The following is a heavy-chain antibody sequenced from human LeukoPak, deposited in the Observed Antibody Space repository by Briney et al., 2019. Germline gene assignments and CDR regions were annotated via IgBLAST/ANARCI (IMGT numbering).Heavy chain of an antibody. Sequence: PGGSLRLSCAASGFTVSSNYMSWVRQAPGKGLEWVSVIYSGGSTYYADSVKGRFTISRDNSKNTLYLQMNSPRAEDTAVYYCAARSRGYSSSWYWGQGTLVTVSS. D-gene: IGHD6-13*01. J-gene: IGHJ4*02. CDR3: AARSRGYSSSWY. CDR2: IYSGGST. CDR1: GFTVSSNY. V-gene: IGHV3-53*01.